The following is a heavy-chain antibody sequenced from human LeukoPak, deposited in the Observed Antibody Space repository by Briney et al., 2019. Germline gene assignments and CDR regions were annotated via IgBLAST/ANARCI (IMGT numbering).Heavy chain of an antibody. V-gene: IGHV4-39*01. D-gene: IGHD6-13*01. Sequence: SETLSLNCSVSGGSIDGDYYYWAWIRQPPGKGLEWIGSIYYSGSTYYNPSLKSRVTMSVDRSQSQFSLKLSSVTAADTAVYYCARHLKQQPHDYWGQGTLVTVSS. CDR2: IYYSGST. J-gene: IGHJ4*02. CDR3: ARHLKQQPHDY. CDR1: GGSIDGDYYY.